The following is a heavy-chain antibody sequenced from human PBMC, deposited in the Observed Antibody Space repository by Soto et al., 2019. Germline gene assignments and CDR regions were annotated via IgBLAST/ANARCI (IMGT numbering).Heavy chain of an antibody. CDR3: ARESEDLTSNFDY. Sequence: LRLSCAASGFTFTRYSMNWVRQAPGKGLEWVSSISSTTNYIYYGDSMKGRFTISRDNAKNSLYLEMNSLRAEDTAVYYCARESEDLTSNFDYWGQGTLVTVYS. CDR2: ISSTTNYI. CDR1: GFTFTRYS. J-gene: IGHJ4*02. V-gene: IGHV3-21*06.